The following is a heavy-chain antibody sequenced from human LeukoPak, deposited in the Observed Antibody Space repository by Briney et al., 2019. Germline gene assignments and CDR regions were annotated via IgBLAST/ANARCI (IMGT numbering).Heavy chain of an antibody. CDR3: ARRPSDSSDYYYGFDY. V-gene: IGHV5-10-1*01. CDR1: GYSFTSYW. D-gene: IGHD3-22*01. CDR2: IDPSDSYT. J-gene: IGHJ4*02. Sequence: GESLKISCKGSGYSFTSYWISWVRQMPGKGLEWMGRIDPSDSYTNYSPSFQGHVTISADKSISTAYLQWSSLKASDTAMYYCARRPSDSSDYYYGFDYWGQGTLVTVSS.